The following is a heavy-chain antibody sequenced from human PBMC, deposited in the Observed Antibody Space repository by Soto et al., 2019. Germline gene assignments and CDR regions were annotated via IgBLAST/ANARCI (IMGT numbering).Heavy chain of an antibody. Sequence: QVQLVESGGGVVQPGRSLRLSCAASGFTFSSYGMHWVRQAPGKGLEWVAVIWYDGSNKYYADSVKGRFTIYRDNSKNTLYLQMNSLRAEDTAVYYCARDSGYDSSVAFFWGQGTLVTVSS. V-gene: IGHV3-33*01. CDR2: IWYDGSNK. CDR1: GFTFSSYG. CDR3: ARDSGYDSSVAFF. J-gene: IGHJ4*02. D-gene: IGHD3-22*01.